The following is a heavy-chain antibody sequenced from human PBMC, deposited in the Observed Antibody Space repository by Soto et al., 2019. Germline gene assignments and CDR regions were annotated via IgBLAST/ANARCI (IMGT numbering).Heavy chain of an antibody. CDR1: GLSISRNRVA. V-gene: IGHV2-5*02. CDR3: AHSVVAGLGYYFDY. D-gene: IGHD6-19*01. Sequence: SRPTLVQTTQTHTMSCTLCGLSISRNRVAVGWIRQPPGKALEWLALIYWDDDKRYSPFLKSRLTITKDTSKNQVVLTMTNMDPVDTATYYCAHSVVAGLGYYFDYWGQGTLVTGSS. CDR2: IYWDDDK. J-gene: IGHJ4*02.